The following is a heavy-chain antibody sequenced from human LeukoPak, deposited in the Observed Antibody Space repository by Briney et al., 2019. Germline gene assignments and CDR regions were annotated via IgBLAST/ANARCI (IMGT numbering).Heavy chain of an antibody. J-gene: IGHJ4*02. V-gene: IGHV3-30*04. Sequence: GRSLRLSCAASGFTFSSYAMHWVRQAPGKGLEWVAVISYDGSNKYYADSVKGRFTISRDNSKNTLYLQMNSLRAEDTAVYYCARDGGYCSGGICYSDLDYWGQGTLVTVSS. D-gene: IGHD2-15*01. CDR1: GFTFSSYA. CDR2: ISYDGSNK. CDR3: ARDGGYCSGGICYSDLDY.